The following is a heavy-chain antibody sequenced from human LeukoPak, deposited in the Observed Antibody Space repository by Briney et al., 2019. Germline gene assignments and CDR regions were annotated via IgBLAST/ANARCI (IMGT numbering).Heavy chain of an antibody. V-gene: IGHV4-59*01. Sequence: SETLSLTCTVSGGSISSYYWSWIRQPPGKGLEWIGYIYYSGSTNYNPSLKSRVTISVDTSKNQFSLKLSSVTAADTAVYYCARFLRERTPPGGYGDYDVAFLDYWGQGTLVTVSS. J-gene: IGHJ4*02. CDR3: ARFLRERTPPGGYGDYDVAFLDY. CDR2: IYYSGST. D-gene: IGHD4-17*01. CDR1: GGSISSYY.